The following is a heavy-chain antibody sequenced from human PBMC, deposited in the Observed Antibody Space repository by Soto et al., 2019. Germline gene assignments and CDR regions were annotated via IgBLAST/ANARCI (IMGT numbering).Heavy chain of an antibody. D-gene: IGHD6-19*01. Sequence: ASVKVSCKASGYTFTGYYMHWVRQAPGQGLEWMGWINPNSGGTNYAQKFQGWVTMTRDTSVSTAYMELSRLRSDDTAVYYCAREVAVAGTHLNYYYYGMDVWGQGTTVTVSS. CDR3: AREVAVAGTHLNYYYYGMDV. V-gene: IGHV1-2*04. CDR2: INPNSGGT. J-gene: IGHJ6*02. CDR1: GYTFTGYY.